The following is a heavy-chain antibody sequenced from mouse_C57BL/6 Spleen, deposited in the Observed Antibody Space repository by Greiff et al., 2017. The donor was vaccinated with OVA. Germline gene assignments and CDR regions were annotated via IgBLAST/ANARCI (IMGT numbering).Heavy chain of an antibody. Sequence: VQLQQPGAELVKPGASVKLSCKASGYTFTSYWMHWVKQRPGQGLEWIGMIHPNSGSTNYNEKFKSKATLTVDKSSSTAYMQLSSLTSEDSAVYYCARSTTLVAKDYWGQGTTLTVSS. D-gene: IGHD1-1*01. CDR2: IHPNSGST. CDR1: GYTFTSYW. CDR3: ARSTTLVAKDY. J-gene: IGHJ2*01. V-gene: IGHV1-64*01.